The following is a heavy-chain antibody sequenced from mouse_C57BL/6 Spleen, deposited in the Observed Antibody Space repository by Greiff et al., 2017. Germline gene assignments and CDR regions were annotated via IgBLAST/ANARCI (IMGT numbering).Heavy chain of an antibody. CDR1: GFTFNTYA. D-gene: IGHD2-2*01. V-gene: IGHV10-3*01. CDR2: IRSKSSNYAT. CDR3: VREGLWLREYYFDY. Sequence: EVKLVESGGGLVQPKGSLKLSCAASGFTFNTYAMHWVRQAPGKGLEWVARIRSKSSNYATYYADSVKDRFTISRDDSQSMLYLQMNNLKTEDTAMYYCVREGLWLREYYFDYWGQGTTLTVSS. J-gene: IGHJ2*01.